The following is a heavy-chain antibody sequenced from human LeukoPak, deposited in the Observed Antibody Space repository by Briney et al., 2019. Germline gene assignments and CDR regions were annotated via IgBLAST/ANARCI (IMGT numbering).Heavy chain of an antibody. J-gene: IGHJ3*02. Sequence: ASVKVSCKPSGYTFTRYAMNWVRQAPGQGLEWMGWINTDTGTPVYAQDFTGRFVFSLDTSVTTAYLQISSLKAEDTAVYYCARFRPSGGFDIWGQGTMVTVPS. CDR2: INTDTGTP. CDR3: ARFRPSGGFDI. V-gene: IGHV7-4-1*02. D-gene: IGHD2-15*01. CDR1: GYTFTRYA.